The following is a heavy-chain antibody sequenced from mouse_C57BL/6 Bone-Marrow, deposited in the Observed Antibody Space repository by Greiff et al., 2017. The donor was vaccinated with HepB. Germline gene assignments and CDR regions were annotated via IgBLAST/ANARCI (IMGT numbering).Heavy chain of an antibody. D-gene: IGHD1-1*01. V-gene: IGHV1-18*01. CDR3: AIRAYYGSSWFDY. J-gene: IGHJ2*01. Sequence: EVKLMESGPELVKPGASVKIPCKASGYTFTDYNMDWVKQSHGKSLEWIGDINPNNGGTIYNQKFKGKATLTVDKSSSTAYMELRSLTSEDTAVYYCAIRAYYGSSWFDYWGQGTTLTVSS. CDR2: INPNNGGT. CDR1: GYTFTDYN.